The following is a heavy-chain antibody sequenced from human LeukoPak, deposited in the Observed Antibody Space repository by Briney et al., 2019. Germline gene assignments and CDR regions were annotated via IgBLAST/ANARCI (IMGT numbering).Heavy chain of an antibody. D-gene: IGHD3-22*01. J-gene: IGHJ3*02. V-gene: IGHV3-23*01. CDR2: ISGSGGST. Sequence: GGSLRLSCAASGFTFSSYAMSWVRQAPGKGLEWVSAISGSGGSTYYADSVKGRFTISRDNSKNTLYLQMNSLRAEDTAVYYCAKKYYYDSSSFYDAFDIWGQGTMVTVSS. CDR1: GFTFSSYA. CDR3: AKKYYYDSSSFYDAFDI.